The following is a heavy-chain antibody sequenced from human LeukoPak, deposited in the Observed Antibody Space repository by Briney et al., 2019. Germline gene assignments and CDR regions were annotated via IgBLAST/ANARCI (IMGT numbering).Heavy chain of an antibody. D-gene: IGHD3-9*01. Sequence: SETLSLTCAVYGGSFSGYYWSWIRQPPGKGLEWIGEINHSGSTNYNPSLKSRVTISVDTSKNQFSLKLSSVTAADTAVYYCASSFYDILTGQTIDYWGQGTLVTVSS. J-gene: IGHJ4*02. CDR1: GGSFSGYY. CDR3: ASSFYDILTGQTIDY. CDR2: INHSGST. V-gene: IGHV4-34*01.